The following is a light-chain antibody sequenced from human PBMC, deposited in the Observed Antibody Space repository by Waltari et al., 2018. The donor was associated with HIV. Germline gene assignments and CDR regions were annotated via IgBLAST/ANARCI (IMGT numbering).Light chain of an antibody. Sequence: EIVMMQSPATLSVSPGERATLSCRASQRISSNLTWYQRKPGQAPRLHLYGASTRAAGIPARFSGSGSGTEFTLTISMLQSEDFAVYYCQQYNNWPPEYTFGLGTKLEIK. CDR2: GAS. J-gene: IGKJ2*01. CDR1: QRISSN. CDR3: QQYNNWPPEYT. V-gene: IGKV3-15*01.